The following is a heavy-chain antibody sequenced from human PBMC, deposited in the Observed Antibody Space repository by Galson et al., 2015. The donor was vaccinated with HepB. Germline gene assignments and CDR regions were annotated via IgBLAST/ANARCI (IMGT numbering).Heavy chain of an antibody. CDR1: GGTFSSYA. D-gene: IGHD6-13*01. J-gene: IGHJ3*02. CDR2: IIPIFGIA. Sequence: SVKVSCKASGGTFSSYAISRVRQAPGQGLEWMGGIIPIFGIANYAQKFKGRVTITADESTSTAYMELSSLRSEDTAVYYCARDQTTIAAAGDAFDIWGQGTMVTVSS. CDR3: ARDQTTIAAAGDAFDI. V-gene: IGHV1-69*13.